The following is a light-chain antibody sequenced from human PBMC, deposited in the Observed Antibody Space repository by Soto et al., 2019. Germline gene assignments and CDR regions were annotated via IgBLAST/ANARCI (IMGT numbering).Light chain of an antibody. Sequence: QSVLTQPPSVSGAPGQRVTISCTGSSSNIGAGYDVHWYQQLPGTAPKLLIYGNSNRPSGVPDRFSGSKSGTSASLDITGLQAEDEADYYCQSSDSSLSVVFGGGTKVTVL. CDR3: QSSDSSLSVV. CDR1: SSNIGAGYD. V-gene: IGLV1-40*01. CDR2: GNS. J-gene: IGLJ2*01.